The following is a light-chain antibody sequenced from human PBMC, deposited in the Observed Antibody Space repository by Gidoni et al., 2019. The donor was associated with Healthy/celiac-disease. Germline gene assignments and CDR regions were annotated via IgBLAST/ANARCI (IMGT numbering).Light chain of an antibody. J-gene: IGKJ2*01. CDR3: QQYDTWQPPP. Sequence: IVMTQSPATLSVSPGERATLSCRASQSVSSNLAWYQQKPGQAPRLLIYGASTRATGIPARFSGSGSGTEFTLTISSLHSEDFAVYFCQQYDTWQPPPFGQGTKLELK. V-gene: IGKV3-15*01. CDR1: QSVSSN. CDR2: GAS.